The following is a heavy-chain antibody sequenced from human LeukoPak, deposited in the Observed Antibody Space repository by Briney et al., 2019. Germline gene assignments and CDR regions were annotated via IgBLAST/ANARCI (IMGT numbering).Heavy chain of an antibody. V-gene: IGHV4-39*07. J-gene: IGHJ4*02. CDR2: IYYSGST. D-gene: IGHD3-10*01. CDR1: GGSISSGSYY. CDR3: AGLCGEGIPYFDY. Sequence: SETLSLTCTVSGGSISSGSYYWGWIRQPPGKGLEWIGSIYYSGSTYYNPSLKSRVTISVDTSKNQFSLKLSSVTAADTAVYYCAGLCGEGIPYFDYWGQGTLVTVSS.